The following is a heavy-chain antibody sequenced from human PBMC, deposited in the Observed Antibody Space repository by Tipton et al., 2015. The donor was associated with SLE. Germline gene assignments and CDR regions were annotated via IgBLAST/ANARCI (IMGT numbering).Heavy chain of an antibody. J-gene: IGHJ5*02. CDR2: IHDSGTT. V-gene: IGHV4-59*08. CDR3: ARRRSETGLFSKRGWFDP. Sequence: TLSLTCTVSGGSITFYYWSWIRQSPGKGLEWIGYIHDSGTTNYNPTLKSRVTMSVATSKNQFSLRLSSVTAADTAVYYCARRRSETGLFSKRGWFDPWGQGNLVIVSS. D-gene: IGHD3-10*02. CDR1: GGSITFYY.